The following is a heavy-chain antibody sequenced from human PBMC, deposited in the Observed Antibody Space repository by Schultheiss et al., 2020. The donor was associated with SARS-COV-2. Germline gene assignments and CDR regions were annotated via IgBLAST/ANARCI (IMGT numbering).Heavy chain of an antibody. Sequence: SVKVSCKASGFTFTSSAVQWVRQARGQRLEWIGWIVVGSGNTNYAQKFQERVTITRDMSTSTAYMELSSLRSEDTAVYYCARTPMYSSRSGRLNWFDPWGQGTLVTVSS. V-gene: IGHV1-58*01. CDR1: GFTFTSSA. J-gene: IGHJ5*02. CDR2: IVVGSGNT. D-gene: IGHD6-13*01. CDR3: ARTPMYSSRSGRLNWFDP.